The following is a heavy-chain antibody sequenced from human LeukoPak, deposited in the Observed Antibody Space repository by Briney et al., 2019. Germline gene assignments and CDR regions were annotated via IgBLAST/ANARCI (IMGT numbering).Heavy chain of an antibody. J-gene: IGHJ4*02. CDR1: GGSISSGGYS. D-gene: IGHD3-22*01. CDR2: IYHSGST. V-gene: IGHV4-30-2*01. CDR3: ARNYDSSGYYYFDY. Sequence: SETLSLTCTVSGGSISSGGYSWSWIRQPPGKGLEWIGYIYHSGSTYYNPSLKSRVTISVDRSKNQFSLKLSSVTAADTAVYYCARNYDSSGYYYFDYWGQGTLVTVSS.